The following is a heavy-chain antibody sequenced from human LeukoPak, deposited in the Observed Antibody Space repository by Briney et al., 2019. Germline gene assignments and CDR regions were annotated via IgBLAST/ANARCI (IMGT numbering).Heavy chain of an antibody. CDR3: AKDMAAAGTSAFDI. J-gene: IGHJ3*02. D-gene: IGHD6-13*01. V-gene: IGHV3-11*01. CDR2: ISSSSSTI. Sequence: PGGSLRLSCAASGFTFSDYYMSWIRQAPGKGLEWVSYISSSSSTIYYADSVKGRFTISRDNAKNSLYLQMNSLRAEDTALYYCAKDMAAAGTSAFDIWGQGTMVTVSS. CDR1: GFTFSDYY.